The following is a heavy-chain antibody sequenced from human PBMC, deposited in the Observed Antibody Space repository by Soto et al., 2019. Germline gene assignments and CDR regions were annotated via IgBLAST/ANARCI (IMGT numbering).Heavy chain of an antibody. CDR2: IIPILGIA. J-gene: IGHJ5*02. D-gene: IGHD2-2*03. Sequence: ASVKVSCKASGGTFSSYTISWVRQAPGQGLEWMGRIIPILGIANYAQKFQGRVTITADKSTSTAYMELSSLRSEDTAVYYCATQSGFGDCSSTSCYASWGQGTLVTVSS. CDR3: ATQSGFGDCSSTSCYAS. V-gene: IGHV1-69*02. CDR1: GGTFSSYT.